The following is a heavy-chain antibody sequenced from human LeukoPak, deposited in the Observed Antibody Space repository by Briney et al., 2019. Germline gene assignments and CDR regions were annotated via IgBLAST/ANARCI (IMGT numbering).Heavy chain of an antibody. V-gene: IGHV4-38-2*02. CDR2: FFLKGST. Sequence: SETLSLTCTVSGYSITSAYYWGWIRQPPGKGLEWIGSFFLKGSTYYNPSLKSRVTISVDTSKNQFSLKLSSVTAADTAVYYCARLSTVTTSFDYWGQGTLVTVSS. CDR3: ARLSTVTTSFDY. D-gene: IGHD4-17*01. CDR1: GYSITSAYY. J-gene: IGHJ4*02.